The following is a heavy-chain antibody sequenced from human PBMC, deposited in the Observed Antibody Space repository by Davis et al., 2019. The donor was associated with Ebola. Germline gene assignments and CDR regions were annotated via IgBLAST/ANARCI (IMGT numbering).Heavy chain of an antibody. CDR1: GFTFSSYT. Sequence: GESLKISCAASGFTFSSYTMNWVRQAPGKGLEWISGITGFTGSTYYADSVKGRFTISRDKSGNTLYLQMNSLRADDTAVYYCAKDPRGTAAGTIWFDPWGQGTLVTVSS. V-gene: IGHV3-23*01. CDR2: ITGFTGST. J-gene: IGHJ5*02. D-gene: IGHD6-13*01. CDR3: AKDPRGTAAGTIWFDP.